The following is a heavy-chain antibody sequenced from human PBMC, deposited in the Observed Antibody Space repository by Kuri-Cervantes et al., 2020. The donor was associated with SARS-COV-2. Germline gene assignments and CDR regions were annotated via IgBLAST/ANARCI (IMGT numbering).Heavy chain of an antibody. CDR3: ARGRIRPFDY. J-gene: IGHJ4*02. CDR1: GGSISSYY. Sequence: GSLRLSCTVSGGSISSYYWSWIRQPPGKGLEWIGSIYYSGSTYYDPSLKSRVTISVDTSKNQFSLKLSSVTAADTAVYYCARGRIRPFDYWGQGTLVTVSS. CDR2: IYYSGST. V-gene: IGHV4-59*05.